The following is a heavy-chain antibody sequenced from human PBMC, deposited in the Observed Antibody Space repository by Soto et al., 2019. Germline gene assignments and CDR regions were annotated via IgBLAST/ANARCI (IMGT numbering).Heavy chain of an antibody. J-gene: IGHJ6*02. Sequence: PGESLKISCKGSGYSFTSYWISWVRQMPGKGLEWMGRIDPSDSYTNYSPSFQGHVTISADKSISTAYLQWSSLKASDTAMYYCASYPITMVRGVTYGMDVWGQGTTVTVSS. CDR2: IDPSDSYT. D-gene: IGHD3-10*01. CDR1: GYSFTSYW. CDR3: ASYPITMVRGVTYGMDV. V-gene: IGHV5-10-1*01.